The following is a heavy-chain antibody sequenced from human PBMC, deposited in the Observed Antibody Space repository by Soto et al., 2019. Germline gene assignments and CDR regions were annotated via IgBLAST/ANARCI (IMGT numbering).Heavy chain of an antibody. V-gene: IGHV3-33*01. D-gene: IGHD6-13*01. J-gene: IGHJ3*02. CDR3: ARDGCIAAAGDDFDI. CDR2: IWYDGSNK. Sequence: GGSLRLSCAASGFTFSSFGMHWVRQAPGKGLEWVAVIWYDGSNKYYADSVKGRFPISRDNSKNTLYLQMNSLRAEDTAVYYCARDGCIAAAGDDFDIWGHETMVTVSS. CDR1: GFTFSSFG.